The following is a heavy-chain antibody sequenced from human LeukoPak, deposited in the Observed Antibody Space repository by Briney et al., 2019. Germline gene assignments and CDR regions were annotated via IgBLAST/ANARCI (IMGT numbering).Heavy chain of an antibody. CDR2: INPSGGST. V-gene: IGHV1-46*01. CDR1: GYAFTSYY. J-gene: IGHJ5*02. CDR3: ASNPAGTSGGHWFDP. Sequence: ASVKVSCKASGYAFTSYYMHWVRQAPGQGLEWMGIINPSGGSTGYAQKFQGRVTMTRDTSTSTVYMELSSLRSEDTAVYYCASNPAGTSGGHWFDPWGQGTLVTVSS. D-gene: IGHD6-13*01.